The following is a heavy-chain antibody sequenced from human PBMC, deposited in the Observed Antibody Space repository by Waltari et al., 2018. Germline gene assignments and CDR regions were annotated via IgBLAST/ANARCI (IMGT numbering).Heavy chain of an antibody. Sequence: QVQLVQSGAEVKKPGASVKVSCKVSGYTLTELSMRWVRQAPGKGLEWMGRINPNSGGTNYAQKFQGRVTMTRDTSISTAYMELSRLRSDDTAVYYCARVVNGMDVWGQGTTVTVSS. J-gene: IGHJ6*02. V-gene: IGHV1-2*06. CDR3: ARVVNGMDV. CDR2: INPNSGGT. CDR1: GYTLTELS. D-gene: IGHD2-21*01.